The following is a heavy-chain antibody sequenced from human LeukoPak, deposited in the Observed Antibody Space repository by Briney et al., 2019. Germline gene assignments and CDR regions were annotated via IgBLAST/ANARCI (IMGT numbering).Heavy chain of an antibody. V-gene: IGHV4-61*02. CDR2: IYTSGST. CDR3: ARGRGSGTYETFDY. J-gene: IGHJ4*02. Sequence: PSETLSLTCTVSGGSFSTGSYYWSWIRQPAGKGLEWIGRIYTSGSTNYNPSLKSRVTISVDTSKSQFSLRLSSVTAADTAVYYCARGRGSGTYETFDYWGQGTLVTVSS. D-gene: IGHD1-26*01. CDR1: GGSFSTGSYY.